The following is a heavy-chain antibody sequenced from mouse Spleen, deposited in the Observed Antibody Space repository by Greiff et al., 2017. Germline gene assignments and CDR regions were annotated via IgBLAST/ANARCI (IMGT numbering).Heavy chain of an antibody. V-gene: IGHV1-62-2*01. CDR3: ARHEGRGYGNYYFDY. Sequence: VQRVESGAELVKPGASVKLSCKASGYTFTEYTIHWVKQRSGQGLEWIGWFYPGSGSIKYNEKFKDKATLTADKSSSTVYMELSRLTSEDSAVYFCARHEGRGYGNYYFDYWGQGTTLTVSS. CDR1: GYTFTEYT. CDR2: FYPGSGSI. D-gene: IGHD2-1*01. J-gene: IGHJ2*01.